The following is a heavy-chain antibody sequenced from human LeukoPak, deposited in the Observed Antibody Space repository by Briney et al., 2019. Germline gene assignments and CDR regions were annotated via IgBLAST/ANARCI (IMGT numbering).Heavy chain of an antibody. CDR3: AKDLISPRRVGSSEKLDY. J-gene: IGHJ4*02. D-gene: IGHD3-10*01. V-gene: IGHV3-23*01. Sequence: PGGSLRLSCAASGFIFTNFAMSWVRQAPGKGLEWVSSIFSGGDTTSYADSVRGRFTISRDNSKNTLYLEMTSLGAEDTAIYYCAKDLISPRRVGSSEKLDYWGQGTLVIVSS. CDR2: IFSGGDTT. CDR1: GFIFTNFA.